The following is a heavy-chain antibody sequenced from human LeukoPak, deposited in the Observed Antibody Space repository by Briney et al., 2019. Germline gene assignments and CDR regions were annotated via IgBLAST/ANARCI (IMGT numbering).Heavy chain of an antibody. CDR2: INSDGSST. CDR3: AAAAGRYAFDI. J-gene: IGHJ3*02. CDR1: GFTFSSYW. D-gene: IGHD6-13*01. V-gene: IGHV3-74*01. Sequence: GGSLRLSCAASGFTFSSYWMHWVRQAPGKGLVWVSRINSDGSSTSYADSVKGRFTISRDNAKNSLYLQMNSLRAEDTALYYCAAAAGRYAFDIWGQGTMVTVSS.